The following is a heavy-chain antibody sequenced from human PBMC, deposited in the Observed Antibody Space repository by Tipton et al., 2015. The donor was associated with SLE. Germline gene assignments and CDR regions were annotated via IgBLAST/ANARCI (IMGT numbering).Heavy chain of an antibody. J-gene: IGHJ4*02. D-gene: IGHD3-10*01. CDR2: IHFSGTT. CDR3: ARFHVKSYYEFDC. CDR1: GGSFGGFY. V-gene: IGHV4-59*01. Sequence: TLSLTCAVYGGSFGGFYWSWFRQPPGKGLEWIGYIHFSGTTPDNPSLKRRVPMSVNMSKNQFSLRLTSVTAADTAVYYCARFHVKSYYEFDCWGQGTLVTVSS.